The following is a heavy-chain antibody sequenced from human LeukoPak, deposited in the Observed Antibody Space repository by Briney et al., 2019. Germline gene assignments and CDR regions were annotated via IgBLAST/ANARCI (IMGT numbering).Heavy chain of an antibody. J-gene: IGHJ4*03. CDR2: VNTGNGHT. CDR1: GYDYTNAA. V-gene: IGHV1-3*04. D-gene: IGHD4-23*01. CDR3: AKRTLVGTSQAIFLEF. Sequence: ASVKVSCKASGYDYTNAAIQWVRQAPGQRLEWMGWVNTGNGHTRYSPKFQGRVTIVRDTSASRAYMELSSLTSEDTALYYCAKRTLVGTSQAIFLEFWGQGTLVPLPS.